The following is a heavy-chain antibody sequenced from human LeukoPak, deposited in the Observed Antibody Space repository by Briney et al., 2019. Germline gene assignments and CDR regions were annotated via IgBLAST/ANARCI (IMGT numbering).Heavy chain of an antibody. V-gene: IGHV3-30-3*01. CDR3: ARDCDTSGYYYCGMDV. D-gene: IGHD3-22*01. CDR1: EFTFSSYA. CDR2: ISYDGSNK. Sequence: GGSLRLSCAASEFTFSSYAMHWDRQAPGKGLEWVAVISYDGSNKYYADSVKGRFTISRDNSKNTLYLQMNSLRTEDTAVYYCARDCDTSGYYYCGMDVWGQGTTVAVSS. J-gene: IGHJ6*02.